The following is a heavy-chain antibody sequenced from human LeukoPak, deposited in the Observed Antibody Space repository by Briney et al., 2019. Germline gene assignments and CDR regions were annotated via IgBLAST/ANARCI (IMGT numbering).Heavy chain of an antibody. D-gene: IGHD6-6*01. CDR1: GFTFSGYA. J-gene: IGHJ4*02. CDR3: ATTGGRDSSSTY. Sequence: PGGSLRLSCAASGFTFSGYAMSWVRQAPGKGLEWVSAISGSGGSTYYPHSVKGRFTISSDNSKNPLYLQMNSLRAEDTAVYYCATTGGRDSSSTYWGQGTLVTVSS. CDR2: ISGSGGST. V-gene: IGHV3-23*01.